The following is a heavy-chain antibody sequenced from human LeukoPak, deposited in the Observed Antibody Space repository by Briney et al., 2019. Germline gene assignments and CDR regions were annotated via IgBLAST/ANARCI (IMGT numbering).Heavy chain of an antibody. D-gene: IGHD2-21*01. CDR2: LYPPNSDT. J-gene: IGHJ4*02. Sequence: LGESLKISCKGSGYTFTNYWSAWVRQMPAKGLEWVGILYPPNSDTRYSPAFQGHVTMSADKAINTAHQQGRILKATEPAMYYCARRYDTTGYSDYWGQGTLVTVSS. CDR1: GYTFTNYW. V-gene: IGHV5-51*01. CDR3: ARRYDTTGYSDY.